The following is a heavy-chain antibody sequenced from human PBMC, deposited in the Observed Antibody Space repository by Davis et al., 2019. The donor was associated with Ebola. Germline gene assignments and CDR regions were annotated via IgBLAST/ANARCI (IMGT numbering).Heavy chain of an antibody. CDR3: ARGDKAVIISRDGMDV. J-gene: IGHJ6*04. CDR1: GYTFTSYG. V-gene: IGHV1-18*01. D-gene: IGHD3-10*01. Sequence: ASVKVSCKASGYTFTSYGISWVRQAAGQGLEWMGWISAYNVNTNYAQKLQGRVTMTTDTSTSTAYMELRSLRSDDSAVYYCARGDKAVIISRDGMDVWGKGTTVTVSS. CDR2: ISAYNVNT.